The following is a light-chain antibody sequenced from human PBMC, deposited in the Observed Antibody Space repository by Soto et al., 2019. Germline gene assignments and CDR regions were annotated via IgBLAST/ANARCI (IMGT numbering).Light chain of an antibody. J-gene: IGKJ1*01. Sequence: ELVLTQSPGTLSLSPGERATLSCRASQSVSSSYLAWYQQKPGQAPRPLIYGASSRATGIPDRFSGSGSGTDFTLTISRLEPEDFAVYYCQQYGSSPRTFGQGAKVDIK. CDR1: QSVSSSY. CDR2: GAS. CDR3: QQYGSSPRT. V-gene: IGKV3-20*01.